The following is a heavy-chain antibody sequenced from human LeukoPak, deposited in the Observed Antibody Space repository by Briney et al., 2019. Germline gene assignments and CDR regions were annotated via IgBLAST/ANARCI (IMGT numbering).Heavy chain of an antibody. CDR1: GFSFSNYW. Sequence: PGGSLRLSCAASGFSFSNYWMNWVRQAPGKGLEWVGNINQDGSVKHYVDSVRGRFTISRDNAKNSLYLQINSLRDEDTALYYCARDASSTGGLDYWGQGRLVTVSS. D-gene: IGHD6-19*01. V-gene: IGHV3-7*01. CDR3: ARDASSTGGLDY. CDR2: INQDGSVK. J-gene: IGHJ4*02.